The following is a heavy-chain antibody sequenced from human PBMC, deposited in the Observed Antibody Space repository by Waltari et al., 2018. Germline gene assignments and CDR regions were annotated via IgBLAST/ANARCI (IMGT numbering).Heavy chain of an antibody. D-gene: IGHD3-10*01. J-gene: IGHJ4*02. Sequence: QVQLVQSGAEVTKPGSSVKVSCKASGGTFSSYALSWVRQAPGQGLEWMGRIIPIFGTANYAQKFQGRVTITTDESTSTAYMELSSLRSEDTAVYYCARGAYYYGSGSYYPFDYWGQGTLVTVSS. CDR1: GGTFSSYA. CDR3: ARGAYYYGSGSYYPFDY. V-gene: IGHV1-69*05. CDR2: IIPIFGTA.